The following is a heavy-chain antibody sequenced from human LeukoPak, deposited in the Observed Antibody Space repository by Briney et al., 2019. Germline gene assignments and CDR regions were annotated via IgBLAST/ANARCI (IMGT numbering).Heavy chain of an antibody. CDR3: ARDSGYGLAFDY. CDR2: ISISGSLT. D-gene: IGHD5-12*01. J-gene: IGHJ4*02. V-gene: IGHV3-48*03. CDR1: GFTFNSYE. Sequence: GGSLRLSCTVSGFTFNSYEMNWVRQAPGKGLEWISYISISGSLTYYADSVKGRFAISRDDAQNSLFLQMISLRAEDTAVYYCARDSGYGLAFDYWGQGTLVTVSS.